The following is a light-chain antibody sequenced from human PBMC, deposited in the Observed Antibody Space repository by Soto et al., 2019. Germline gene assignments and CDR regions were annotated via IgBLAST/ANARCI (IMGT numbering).Light chain of an antibody. V-gene: IGKV3-15*01. CDR2: GAS. CDR3: HHYNNWPHT. J-gene: IGKJ4*01. Sequence: DIVMTQSPATLSVSPGERATLSCRASQSVASNLAWYQQRPGQAPRLLIYGASTRATGVPVRFSGSGSGTEFTLTISSLQSEDFAVYYCHHYNNWPHTFGGGTKVGIK. CDR1: QSVASN.